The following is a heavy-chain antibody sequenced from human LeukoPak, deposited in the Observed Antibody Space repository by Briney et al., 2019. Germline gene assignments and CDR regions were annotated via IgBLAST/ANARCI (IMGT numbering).Heavy chain of an antibody. CDR1: DGSFSGYY. Sequence: SETLSLTCAVYDGSFSGYYWSWIRQPPGKGLEWIGEINHSGSTNYNPSLKSRVTISLDTSKSQFSLKVRYVTAADTAVYYCARGEEYYYDSSGYFHIWGQGTMVTVSS. J-gene: IGHJ3*02. CDR3: ARGEEYYYDSSGYFHI. CDR2: INHSGST. D-gene: IGHD3-22*01. V-gene: IGHV4-34*01.